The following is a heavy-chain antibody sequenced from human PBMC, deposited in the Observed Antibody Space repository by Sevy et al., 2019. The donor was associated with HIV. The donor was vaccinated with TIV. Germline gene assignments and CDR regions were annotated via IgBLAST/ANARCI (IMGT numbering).Heavy chain of an antibody. J-gene: IGHJ4*02. V-gene: IGHV3-33*08. CDR3: ARGGGYCVRDCYSIDY. CDR2: IWYDGTIK. Sequence: GGSLRLSCAASGFTFSSYVMHWVRQAPGKGLEWVALIWYDGTIKYYADSVKGRFTISRDNSKDTLLLQVNSLTPEDTAVYYCARGGGYCVRDCYSIDYWGQGALVTVSS. D-gene: IGHD2-21*02. CDR1: GFTFSSYV.